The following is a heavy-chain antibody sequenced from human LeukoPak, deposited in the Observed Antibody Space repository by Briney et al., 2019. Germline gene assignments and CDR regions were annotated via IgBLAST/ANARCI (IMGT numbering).Heavy chain of an antibody. CDR2: IYSSGGT. CDR3: ARGDWQYSNNWSNWFDP. Sequence: PSETLSLTCTVSGGSISSYYWSWIRQPAGKGLEWIGRIYSSGGTNYNPSLKSRVTISVDMSKNQFSLKLSSVTAADTAVYYCARGDWQYSNNWSNWFDPWGQGTLVTVSS. V-gene: IGHV4-4*07. D-gene: IGHD6-13*01. J-gene: IGHJ5*02. CDR1: GGSISSYY.